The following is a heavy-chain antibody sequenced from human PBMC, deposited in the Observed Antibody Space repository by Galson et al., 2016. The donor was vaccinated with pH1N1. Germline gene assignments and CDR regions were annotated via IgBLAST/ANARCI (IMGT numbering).Heavy chain of an antibody. CDR3: ARQMNPPGHYFHHLDV. CDR1: GYNFPTYW. CDR2: IDPSDSYT. J-gene: IGHJ6*02. V-gene: IGHV5-10-1*01. D-gene: IGHD2/OR15-2a*01. Sequence: QSGAEVKKPGESLRISCKGSGYNFPTYWINWVRQMPGKGLEWMGRIDPSDSYTNYRPSFHGRVTISTDTTVNTAFLVLNNLKASDTAVYYCARQMNPPGHYFHHLDVWGQGTTVTVSS.